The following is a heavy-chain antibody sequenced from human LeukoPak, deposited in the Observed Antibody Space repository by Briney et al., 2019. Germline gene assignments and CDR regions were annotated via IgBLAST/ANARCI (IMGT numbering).Heavy chain of an antibody. J-gene: IGHJ5*02. CDR1: GFTFSNAW. CDR2: IHYNGNA. CDR3: AITPRPKNIFDP. D-gene: IGHD6-6*01. Sequence: GSLRLSCAASGFTFSNAWMSWVRQPPGKGLEWIASIHYNGNAFYNPSLKSRVTISIDTSENQFSLKVKSLTAADTAVYFCAITPRPKNIFDPWGQGTLVTVSS. V-gene: IGHV4-38-2*01.